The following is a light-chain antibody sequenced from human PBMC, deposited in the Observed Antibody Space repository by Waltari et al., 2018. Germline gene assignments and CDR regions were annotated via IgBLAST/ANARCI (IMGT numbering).Light chain of an antibody. J-gene: IGKJ1*01. CDR2: AAS. CDR1: QNIRTH. CDR3: QQSFSSPWT. V-gene: IGKV1-39*01. Sequence: DIQMTQSPSSLSASVGDTVTVTCRASQNIRTHLNWYQQKPATGPKLLIYAASTLHRGVPSRFSGSGSGTDFTLTVTNLQPDDFAIYFCQQSFSSPWTFGQGTRV.